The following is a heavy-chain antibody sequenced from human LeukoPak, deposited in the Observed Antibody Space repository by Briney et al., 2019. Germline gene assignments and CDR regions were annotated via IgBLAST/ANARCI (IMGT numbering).Heavy chain of an antibody. J-gene: IGHJ4*02. CDR2: VSGNGGNT. CDR1: GFTFRNYA. D-gene: IGHD4-23*01. Sequence: GGSLRLSCAGSGFTFRNYAVSWVRQAPGKGLEWVSTVSGNGGNTDYADSVKGRFTISRDNSENTVYLQMNNLRAEDTAVYYCARHMWTTLITTVDYWGQGTLVTVSS. V-gene: IGHV3-23*01. CDR3: ARHMWTTLITTVDY.